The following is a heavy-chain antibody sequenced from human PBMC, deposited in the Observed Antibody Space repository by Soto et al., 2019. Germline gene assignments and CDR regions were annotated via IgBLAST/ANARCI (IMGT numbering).Heavy chain of an antibody. CDR2: ISGSSSTI. D-gene: IGHD2-15*01. V-gene: IGHV3-48*02. J-gene: IGHJ6*04. CDR3: ARDQSHGGDV. CDR1: GFTFSSYS. Sequence: EVQLVESGGGLVQPGGSLRLSCAASGFTFSSYSMNWVRQAPGKGLEWVSYISGSSSTIYYADSVKGRFTISRDNAKNSRYLQMNSRRDEDTAVYYCARDQSHGGDVWGKGTTVTVSS.